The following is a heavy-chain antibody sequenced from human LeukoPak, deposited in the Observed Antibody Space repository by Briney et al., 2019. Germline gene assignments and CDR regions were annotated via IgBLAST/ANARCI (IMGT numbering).Heavy chain of an antibody. D-gene: IGHD3-10*01. J-gene: IGHJ6*03. CDR2: ISSSGSTI. CDR1: GFTFSSYE. CDR3: ARIPAGSGSYLNYYYYYMDV. V-gene: IGHV3-48*03. Sequence: PGGSLRLSCAASGFTFSSYEMNWVRQAPGKGLEWVSYISSSGSTIYYADSVKGRFTISRDNAKNSLYLQMNSLRAEDTDVYYCARIPAGSGSYLNYYYYYMDVWGKGTTVTISS.